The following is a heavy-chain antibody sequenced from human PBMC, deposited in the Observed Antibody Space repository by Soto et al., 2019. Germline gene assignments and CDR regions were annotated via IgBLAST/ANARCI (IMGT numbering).Heavy chain of an antibody. CDR3: ARGGIAAAGSRSDGMDV. J-gene: IGHJ6*02. CDR2: ISSSGSTI. V-gene: IGHV3-48*03. CDR1: GFTFSSYE. D-gene: IGHD6-13*01. Sequence: LGLSCAASGFTFSSYEMNWVRQAPGKGLEWVSYISSSGSTIYYADSVKGRFTISRDNAKNSLYLQMNSLRAEDTAVYYCARGGIAAAGSRSDGMDVWGQGTTVTVSS.